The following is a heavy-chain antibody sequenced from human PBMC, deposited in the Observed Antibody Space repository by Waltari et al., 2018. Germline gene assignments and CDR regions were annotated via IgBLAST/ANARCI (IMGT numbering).Heavy chain of an antibody. D-gene: IGHD1-26*01. Sequence: QVQLVESGGGVVQPGGSRRPSCAASGFPFGSHGLNWLRQAPGKGLEWVAFRRYDGSNTYYADSVKGRFTISRDNSKNTLYLQMNGLRAEDTAVYYCAKDLGIVGLFDYWGQGTLVTVSS. CDR2: RRYDGSNT. CDR1: GFPFGSHG. J-gene: IGHJ4*02. V-gene: IGHV3-30*02. CDR3: AKDLGIVGLFDY.